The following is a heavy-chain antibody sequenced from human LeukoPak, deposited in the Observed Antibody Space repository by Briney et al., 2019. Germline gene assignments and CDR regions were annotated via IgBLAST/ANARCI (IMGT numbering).Heavy chain of an antibody. J-gene: IGHJ4*02. V-gene: IGHV3-23*01. CDR3: AKSLAGRPRDYYFDY. CDR2: ISGSGGST. Sequence: PGGSLRLSCAASGFTFSSYVMSWVRQAPGKGLEWVSAISGSGGSTYYADSVKGRFTISRDDSKNTLYLQMNNLRAEDTAVYYCAKSLAGRPRDYYFDYWGQGTLVTVSS. D-gene: IGHD5-24*01. CDR1: GFTFSSYV.